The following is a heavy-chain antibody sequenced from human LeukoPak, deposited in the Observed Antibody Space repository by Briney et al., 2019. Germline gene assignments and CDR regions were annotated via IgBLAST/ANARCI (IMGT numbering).Heavy chain of an antibody. J-gene: IGHJ4*02. CDR2: ISAYNGNT. CDR1: GYTFTSYG. D-gene: IGHD5-18*01. CDR3: TRDLGVDTTMIFFDY. Sequence: VKVSCKASGYTFTSYGISWVRQAPGQGLEWMGWISAYNGNTNYAQKLQGRVTMTTDTSTSTAYMEIRGLRSDDTAVYYCTRDLGVDTTMIFFDYWGQGSLVTVSS. V-gene: IGHV1-18*01.